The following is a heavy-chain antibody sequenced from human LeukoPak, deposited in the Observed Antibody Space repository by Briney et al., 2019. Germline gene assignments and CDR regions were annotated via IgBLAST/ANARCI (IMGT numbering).Heavy chain of an antibody. Sequence: GGSLRLSCVASGFTFSNYAMSWVRQTPGKGLELVSGIYGSDDKTVYGDAVKGRFTISRDNSKNTLYLQMNSLRADDTAVYYCAKTQGYYDAWGQGALVTVSS. J-gene: IGHJ5*02. D-gene: IGHD2-15*01. CDR3: AKTQGYYDA. V-gene: IGHV3-23*01. CDR2: IYGSDDKT. CDR1: GFTFSNYA.